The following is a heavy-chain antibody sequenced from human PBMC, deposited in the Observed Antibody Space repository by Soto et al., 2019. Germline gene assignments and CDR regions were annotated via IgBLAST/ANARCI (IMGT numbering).Heavy chain of an antibody. V-gene: IGHV1-69*04. Sequence: QVQLVHSGAEVKKPGSSVKVSCKASGGTFSSYTISWVRQAPGQGLEWMGRIIPILGIANYAQKFQGRVTITADKSTSTAYMELSSLRSEDTAVYYCARDCSGGSCYRPNWFDPWGQGTLVTVSS. CDR1: GGTFSSYT. J-gene: IGHJ5*02. D-gene: IGHD2-15*01. CDR3: ARDCSGGSCYRPNWFDP. CDR2: IIPILGIA.